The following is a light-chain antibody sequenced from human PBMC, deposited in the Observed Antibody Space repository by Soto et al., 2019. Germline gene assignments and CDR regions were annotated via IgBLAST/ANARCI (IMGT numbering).Light chain of an antibody. V-gene: IGLV1-44*01. CDR1: SSNIERNT. CDR2: SND. CDR3: AAWDDSLNGVV. Sequence: QSVLTQPPSASGTPGQRVTISCSGSSSNIERNTVNWYQQLPGTAPKLLIYSNDQRPSGVLDRFSGSKSGASASLAISWLQSEDEADYFCAAWDDSLNGVVFGGGTQLTVL. J-gene: IGLJ2*01.